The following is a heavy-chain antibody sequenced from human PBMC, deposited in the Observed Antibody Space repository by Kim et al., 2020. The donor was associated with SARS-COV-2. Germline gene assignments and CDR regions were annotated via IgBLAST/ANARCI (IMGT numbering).Heavy chain of an antibody. J-gene: IGHJ5*02. V-gene: IGHV3-23*01. D-gene: IGHD3-9*01. CDR3: AKGVLRYFDWSVWFDP. CDR1: GFTFSSYA. CDR2: ISGGGGST. Sequence: GGSLRLSCAASGFTFSSYAMSWVRQAPGKGLEWVSAISGGGGSTYYADSVKGRFTISRDNSKNTLYLQMNSLRAEDTAVYYCAKGVLRYFDWSVWFDPWGQGTLVTVSS.